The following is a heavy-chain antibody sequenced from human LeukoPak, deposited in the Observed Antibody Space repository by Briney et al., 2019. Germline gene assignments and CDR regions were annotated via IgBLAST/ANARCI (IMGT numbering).Heavy chain of an antibody. D-gene: IGHD6-13*01. CDR3: ARECSRPYYYMDV. Sequence: SETLSLTCTVSGGSISSSSYYWSWIRQPAGKGLEWIGRIYTSGSTNYNPSLKSRVTISVDTSKNQFSLKLSSVTAADTAVYYCARECSRPYYYMDVWGKGTTVTISS. CDR2: IYTSGST. V-gene: IGHV4-61*02. J-gene: IGHJ6*03. CDR1: GGSISSSSYY.